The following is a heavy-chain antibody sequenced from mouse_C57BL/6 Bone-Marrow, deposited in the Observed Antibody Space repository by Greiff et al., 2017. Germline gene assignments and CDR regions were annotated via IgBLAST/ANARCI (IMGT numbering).Heavy chain of an antibody. CDR1: GYSITSGYY. V-gene: IGHV3-6*01. CDR3: ARGWAY. CDR2: ISYDGSN. J-gene: IGHJ3*01. Sequence: VQLQQSGPGLVKPSQSLSLTCSVTGYSITSGYYWNWIRQFPGNKLEWMGYISYDGSNNYNPSLKNRISITRDTSKNQFFLKLNSVTTEDTATYYCARGWAYWGQGTLVTVSA.